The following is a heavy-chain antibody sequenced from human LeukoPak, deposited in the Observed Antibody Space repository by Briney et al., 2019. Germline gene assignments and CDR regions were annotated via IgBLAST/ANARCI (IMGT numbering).Heavy chain of an antibody. Sequence: GASVKVSCKASGYTFTGYYMHWVRQAPGQGLEWMGRINPNSGGTNYAQKFQGRVTMTRDTSISTAYMELSRLRSDDTAVYYCARAEIYYDGSGYYFYWGQGTLVTVSS. CDR3: ARAEIYYDGSGYYFY. J-gene: IGHJ4*02. V-gene: IGHV1-2*06. CDR2: INPNSGGT. CDR1: GYTFTGYY. D-gene: IGHD3-22*01.